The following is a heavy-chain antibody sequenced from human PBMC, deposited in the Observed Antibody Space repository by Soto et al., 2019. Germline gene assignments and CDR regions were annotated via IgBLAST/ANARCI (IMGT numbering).Heavy chain of an antibody. J-gene: IGHJ4*02. D-gene: IGHD4-17*01. Sequence: SVKVSCKASGGTFSSYATSWVRQAPGQGLEWMGGIIPIFGTANYAQKFQGRVTITAGESTSTAYMELSSLRSEDTAVYYCVRERYGDYPGPFDYWGQGTLVTVSS. CDR1: GGTFSSYA. V-gene: IGHV1-69*13. CDR3: VRERYGDYPGPFDY. CDR2: IIPIFGTA.